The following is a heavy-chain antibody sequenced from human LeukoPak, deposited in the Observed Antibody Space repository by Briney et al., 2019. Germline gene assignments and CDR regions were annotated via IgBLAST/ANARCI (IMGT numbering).Heavy chain of an antibody. J-gene: IGHJ4*02. CDR3: ARVLTMVRGVMFDFDY. CDR2: IVFCSANA. CDR1: AFTFTDSA. V-gene: IGHV1-58*01. Sequence: SVKVSCKASAFTFTDSAVQWVRQARGQRLEWVGWIVFCSANANYAQRFRERVTISRDTSISTAYMELSRLRSDDTAVYYCARVLTMVRGVMFDFDYWGQGTLVTVSS. D-gene: IGHD3-10*01.